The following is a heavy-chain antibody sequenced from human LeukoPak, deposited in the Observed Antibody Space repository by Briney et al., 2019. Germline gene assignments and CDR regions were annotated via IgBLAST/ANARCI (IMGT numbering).Heavy chain of an antibody. Sequence: GRSLRLSCAASGFTFSSYAMSWVRQAPGKGLEWVSAISGSGGSTYYADSVKGRFTISRDNSKNTLYLQMNSLRAEDTAVYYCAKDMGIAVADDAEYFQHWGQGTLVTVSS. CDR2: ISGSGGST. V-gene: IGHV3-23*01. CDR3: AKDMGIAVADDAEYFQH. D-gene: IGHD6-19*01. J-gene: IGHJ1*01. CDR1: GFTFSSYA.